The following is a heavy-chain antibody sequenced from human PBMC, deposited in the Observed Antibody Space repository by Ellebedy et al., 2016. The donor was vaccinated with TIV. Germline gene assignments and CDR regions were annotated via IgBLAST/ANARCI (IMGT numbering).Heavy chain of an antibody. CDR1: GGSFSGYY. V-gene: IGHV4-34*01. D-gene: IGHD3-22*01. J-gene: IGHJ4*02. CDR2: INHSGST. Sequence: GSLRLSCAVYGGSFSGYYWSWIPQPPGKGLEWIGEINHSGSTNYNPSLKSRVTISLDTSKNQFSLKLGSVTAADTAVYFCARLMFGGSYTGSVDYWGQGTLVTVSS. CDR3: ARLMFGGSYTGSVDY.